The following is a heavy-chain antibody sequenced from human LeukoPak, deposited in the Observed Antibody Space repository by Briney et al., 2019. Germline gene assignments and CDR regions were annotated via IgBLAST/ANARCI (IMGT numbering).Heavy chain of an antibody. V-gene: IGHV1-3*01. D-gene: IGHD3-3*01. CDR3: ARDSQVFWPKETNWFDP. CDR1: GYTFTTYA. J-gene: IGHJ5*02. CDR2: INAGNGNT. Sequence: ASVKVSCKASGYTFTTYAMHWVRQAPGQGLEWMGWINAGNGNTKYSQKFQGRVTFTRDTSASTAYMELSSLRSEDTAVYYCARDSQVFWPKETNWFDPWGQGTLVTVAS.